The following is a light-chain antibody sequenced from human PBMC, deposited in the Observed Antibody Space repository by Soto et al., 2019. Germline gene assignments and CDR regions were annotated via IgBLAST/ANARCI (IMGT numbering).Light chain of an antibody. Sequence: IQLTQSPSSLSASVGDRVTITCRASQGISSYLAWYQQKPGKAPKLLIYAASTLQSGVPSRFSGSGSGTHFPLPISTLQPEDFATYYFQRLNFSPQFGQGTTVDIK. CDR3: QRLNFSPQ. CDR2: AAS. CDR1: QGISSY. J-gene: IGKJ1*01. V-gene: IGKV1-9*01.